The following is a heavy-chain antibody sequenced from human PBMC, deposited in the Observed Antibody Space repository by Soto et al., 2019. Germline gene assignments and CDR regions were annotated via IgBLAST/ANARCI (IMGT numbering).Heavy chain of an antibody. CDR1: GGSISSSSYY. Sequence: PSETLSLTCTVSGGSISSSSYYWGWIRQPPGKGLEWIGSIYYSGSTYYNPSLKSRVTISVDTSKNQFSLKLSSVTAADTAVYYCARHEDSPGSYYYYYYMDVWGKGTTVTVSS. CDR2: IYYSGST. CDR3: ARHEDSPGSYYYYYYMDV. V-gene: IGHV4-39*01. J-gene: IGHJ6*03. D-gene: IGHD2-15*01.